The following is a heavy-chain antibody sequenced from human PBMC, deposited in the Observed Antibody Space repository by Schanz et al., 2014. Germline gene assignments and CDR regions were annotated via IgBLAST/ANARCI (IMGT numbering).Heavy chain of an antibody. Sequence: VQLVESGGDVVQPGRSLRLSCAASGFTFSSYWMSWVRQAPGKGLEWVANIKQDGSERYYVDSVKGRFTISRDNAKNSLYLQMNSLRAEDTAVYYCERFQSPHQPFDYWGQGTLVTVSS. CDR2: IKQDGSER. CDR3: ERFQSPHQPFDY. V-gene: IGHV3-7*01. CDR1: GFTFSSYW. J-gene: IGHJ4*02. D-gene: IGHD2-2*01.